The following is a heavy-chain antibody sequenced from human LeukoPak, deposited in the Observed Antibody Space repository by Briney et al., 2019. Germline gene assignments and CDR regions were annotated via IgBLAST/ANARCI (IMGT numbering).Heavy chain of an antibody. D-gene: IGHD3-22*01. Sequence: GSSVKVSCKASGYTFTSYGISWLRQAPGQGLEWMGWISAYNGNTNYAQKLQGRVTMTTDTSTSTAYMELRSLRSDDTAVYYCARADSSDNFDYWGQGTLVTVSS. CDR1: GYTFTSYG. V-gene: IGHV1-18*01. J-gene: IGHJ4*02. CDR2: ISAYNGNT. CDR3: ARADSSDNFDY.